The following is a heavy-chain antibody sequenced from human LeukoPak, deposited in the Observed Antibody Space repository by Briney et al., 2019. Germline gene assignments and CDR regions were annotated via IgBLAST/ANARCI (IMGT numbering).Heavy chain of an antibody. D-gene: IGHD3/OR15-3a*01. J-gene: IGHJ4*02. CDR3: ARDKEQWTGGNY. CDR1: GFTFSDYY. CDR2: ISSSGSTI. Sequence: GGSLRLSCAASGFTFSDYYMSLIRQAPGGGLEWVSYISSSGSTIYYADSVKGRFNITRDKVKNSLYLQKNSLRAEDTAVYYCARDKEQWTGGNYWGQGTLVTVSS. V-gene: IGHV3-11*04.